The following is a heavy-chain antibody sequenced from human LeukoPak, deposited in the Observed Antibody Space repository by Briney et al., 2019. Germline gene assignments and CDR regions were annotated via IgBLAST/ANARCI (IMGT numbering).Heavy chain of an antibody. J-gene: IGHJ5*02. CDR2: INYSGYT. CDR1: GYSFSSDYY. D-gene: IGHD2-15*01. V-gene: IGHV4-38-2*02. Sequence: SETLSLTCTVSGYSFSSDYYWGWIRPPPGKGLEWIESINYSGYTYYTASLKSRFNNSVDMSKNKLSLKMSSVTAADTGVYYCARDVGDCSGGSCYSWFDPWGQGTLVTVSS. CDR3: ARDVGDCSGGSCYSWFDP.